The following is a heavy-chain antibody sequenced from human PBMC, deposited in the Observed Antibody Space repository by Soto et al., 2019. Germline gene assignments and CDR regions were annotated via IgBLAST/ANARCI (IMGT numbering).Heavy chain of an antibody. CDR2: INPNSGGT. V-gene: IGHV1-2*04. Sequence: QVQLVQSGAEVKKPGASVKVSCKASGYTFTGYYMHWVRQAPGQGLEWMGWINPNSGGTNYAQKFQGWVTMTRDTSISTASMELSRLRSDDTAVYYCARRGDYYGSGLNYYYYGMDVWGQGTTVTVSS. CDR3: ARRGDYYGSGLNYYYYGMDV. CDR1: GYTFTGYY. D-gene: IGHD3-10*01. J-gene: IGHJ6*02.